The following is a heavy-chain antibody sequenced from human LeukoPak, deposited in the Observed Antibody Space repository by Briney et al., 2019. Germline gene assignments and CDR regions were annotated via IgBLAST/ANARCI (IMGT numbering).Heavy chain of an antibody. J-gene: IGHJ4*02. CDR1: GYPFIAHF. CDR3: VRGTPTPGMDY. D-gene: IGHD3-10*01. V-gene: IGHV7-4-1*02. CDR2: IDTTTGNP. Sequence: ASVRVSCKAPGYPFIAHFLNWVRQAPGQGLEWMGNIDTTTGNPRYAQDFTGRFVFSLDTSVSTAYLQITSLKADDTAAYYCVRGTPTPGMDYWGQGTQVTVSS.